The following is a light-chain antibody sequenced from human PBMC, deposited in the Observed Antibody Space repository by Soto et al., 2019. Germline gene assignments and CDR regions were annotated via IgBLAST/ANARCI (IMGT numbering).Light chain of an antibody. CDR3: QQADSFPLT. V-gene: IGKV1-12*01. Sequence: DIQMTQSPSSVSASVGDRVTITCRASQDINSWLAWYQHKPGKAPKLLIYTASSLQSGVPSRFSGSGSGTDFTLTITNLQPDDFATYYCQQADSFPLTFGGGTKVEIK. CDR2: TAS. CDR1: QDINSW. J-gene: IGKJ4*01.